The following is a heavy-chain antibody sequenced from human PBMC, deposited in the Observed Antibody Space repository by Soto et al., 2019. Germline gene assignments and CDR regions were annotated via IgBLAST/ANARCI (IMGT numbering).Heavy chain of an antibody. D-gene: IGHD3-10*01. CDR2: ISSSSSYI. CDR3: ARRGDPYYYYYGMDV. CDR1: GFTFSSYS. J-gene: IGHJ6*02. Sequence: GGSLRLSCAASGFTFSSYSMNWVRQAPGKGLEWVSSISSSSSYIYYADSVKGRFTISRDNAKNSLYLQMNSLRAEDTAVYYCARRGDPYYYYYGMDVWGQETPVPVSS. V-gene: IGHV3-21*01.